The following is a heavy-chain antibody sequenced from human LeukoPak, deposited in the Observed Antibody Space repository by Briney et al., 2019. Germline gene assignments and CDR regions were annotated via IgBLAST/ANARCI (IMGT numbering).Heavy chain of an antibody. CDR3: TRAGAQGIGLAGNFFFDS. CDR1: GYTFTGYY. Sequence: ASVKVSCKASGYTFTGYYMHWVRQAPGQGLEWMGLINSNSGVTNYAQTFEGRVTMTRDTSITTPYMELSRLRSDDTALYFRTRAGAQGIGLAGNFFFDSWGQGTLVTVSS. V-gene: IGHV1-2*02. D-gene: IGHD6-19*01. CDR2: INSNSGVT. J-gene: IGHJ4*02.